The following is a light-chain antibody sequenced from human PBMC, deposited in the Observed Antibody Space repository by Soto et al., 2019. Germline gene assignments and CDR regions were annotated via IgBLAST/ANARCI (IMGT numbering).Light chain of an antibody. CDR3: QEYYSVPLT. J-gene: IGKJ4*01. CDR2: AAS. V-gene: IGKV1-27*01. Sequence: DIQMTQSPSSLSASVGDRVTITCRASLGISNYLAWYQQRPGKVPNVLIYAASTLQSGVPSWFIGIGSGTDFTLTISYLQTEDVASYYCQEYYSVPLTFGGEIKVEIK. CDR1: LGISNY.